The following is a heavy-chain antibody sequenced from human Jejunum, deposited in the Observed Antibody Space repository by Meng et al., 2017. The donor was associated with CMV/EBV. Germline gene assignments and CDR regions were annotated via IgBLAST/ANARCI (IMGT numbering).Heavy chain of an antibody. J-gene: IGHJ4*02. CDR2: IAYDGGIK. Sequence: GLTFGSFGMHGVGQAPGKGLEGVEFIAYDGGIKYHGGSVKGRLTISRDNSKNTLYLKMNSLRAEETAVYSCAKDEGVGTTSRCDSWGQGTLVTVSS. V-gene: IGHV3-30*18. CDR3: AKDEGVGTTSRCDS. D-gene: IGHD1-26*01. CDR1: GLTFGSFG.